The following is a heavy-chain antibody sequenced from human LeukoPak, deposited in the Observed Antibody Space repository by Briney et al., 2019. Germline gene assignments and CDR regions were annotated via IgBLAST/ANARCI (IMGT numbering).Heavy chain of an antibody. D-gene: IGHD3-10*01. CDR1: GGSISSGSYY. CDR3: ARASMVRGLLMGFWFDP. CDR2: IYTSGST. J-gene: IGHJ5*02. V-gene: IGHV4-61*02. Sequence: SETLSHTCTVSGGSISSGSYYWSWIRQPAGKGLEWIGRIYTSGSTNYNPSLKSRVTISVDTSKNQFSLKLSSVTAADTAVYYCARASMVRGLLMGFWFDPWGQGTLVTVSS.